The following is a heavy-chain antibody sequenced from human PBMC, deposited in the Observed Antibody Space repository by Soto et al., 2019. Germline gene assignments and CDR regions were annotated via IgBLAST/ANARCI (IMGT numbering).Heavy chain of an antibody. J-gene: IGHJ5*02. CDR1: GGSIRVQSYY. CDR2: SYYSGTS. Sequence: SETLSLTCTVSGGSIRVQSYYWTWIRQTPGKGLEWVGSSYYSGTSYFNPALKGRVTISVVTSTNQFSLRLTSVTAADTAVYYCTRRYNWNDYYFDPWGQGTLVTVS. CDR3: TRRYNWNDYYFDP. D-gene: IGHD1-20*01. V-gene: IGHV4-39*01.